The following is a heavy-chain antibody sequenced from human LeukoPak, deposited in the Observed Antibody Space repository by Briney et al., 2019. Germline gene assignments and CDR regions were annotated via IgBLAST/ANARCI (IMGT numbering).Heavy chain of an antibody. CDR1: GGSISSGGYY. Sequence: PSQTLSLTCTVSGGSISSGGYYWSWIRQHPGKGLEWIGYIYYSGSTYYNPSLKSRVTISVDTSKNQFSLKLSSVTAADTAVYYCARSEMATIMVFDYWGQGTLVTVSS. J-gene: IGHJ4*02. CDR2: IYYSGST. V-gene: IGHV4-31*03. D-gene: IGHD5-24*01. CDR3: ARSEMATIMVFDY.